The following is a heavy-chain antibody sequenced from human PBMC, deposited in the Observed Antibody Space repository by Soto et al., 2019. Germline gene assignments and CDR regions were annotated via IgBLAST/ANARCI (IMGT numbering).Heavy chain of an antibody. J-gene: IGHJ6*02. Sequence: SVKVSCKASGGTFSSYAISWVRQAPGQGLEWMGGIIPIFGTANYAQKFQGRVTITADESTSTAYMELSSLRSEDTAVYYCARLTRYYYYGMDVWGQGTTVTVSS. D-gene: IGHD7-27*01. CDR3: ARLTRYYYYGMDV. CDR2: IIPIFGTA. CDR1: GGTFSSYA. V-gene: IGHV1-69*13.